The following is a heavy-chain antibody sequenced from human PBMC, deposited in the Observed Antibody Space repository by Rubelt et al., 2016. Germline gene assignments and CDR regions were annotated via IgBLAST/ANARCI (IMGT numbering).Heavy chain of an antibody. D-gene: IGHD6-13*01. J-gene: IGHJ4*02. CDR2: IIPIFGTA. CDR1: GGTFRSYA. Sequence: QVQLVQSGAEVKKPGSSVKVSCKASGGTFRSYAISWVRQAPGQGLEWMGGIIPIFGTATYAQKFQGRVTIIADESTSTSYMGLSSLRLEDTAVYYCARRQQLGPFDYWGQGTLVTVSS. V-gene: IGHV1-69*01. CDR3: ARRQQLGPFDY.